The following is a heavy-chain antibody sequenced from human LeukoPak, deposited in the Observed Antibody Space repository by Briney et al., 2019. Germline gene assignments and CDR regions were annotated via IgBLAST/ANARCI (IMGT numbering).Heavy chain of an antibody. CDR3: ARDRSAAPADY. CDR1: GGSISNYF. Sequence: SETLSLTCTVSGGSISNYFWSWIRQPPGKGLEWIGYTHDSGNSNYNPSLRSRVTISIDTSKNQFSLRLTSVTAADTAVYYCARDRSAAPADYWGQGTLVTVSS. J-gene: IGHJ4*02. V-gene: IGHV4-59*01. CDR2: THDSGNS. D-gene: IGHD6-13*01.